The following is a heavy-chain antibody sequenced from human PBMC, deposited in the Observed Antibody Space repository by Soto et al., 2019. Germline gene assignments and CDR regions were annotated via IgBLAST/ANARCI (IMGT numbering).Heavy chain of an antibody. V-gene: IGHV4-34*01. D-gene: IGHD3-10*01. CDR3: ARSSYYGSGSYYNSRKYYYYMDV. J-gene: IGHJ6*03. CDR1: GGSISSYY. Sequence: SETLSLTCTVSGGSISSYYWSWIRQPPGKGLEWIGEINHSGSTNYNPSLKGRVTISVDTSKNQFSLKLSSVTAADTAVYYCARSSYYGSGSYYNSRKYYYYMDVWGKGTTVTVSS. CDR2: INHSGST.